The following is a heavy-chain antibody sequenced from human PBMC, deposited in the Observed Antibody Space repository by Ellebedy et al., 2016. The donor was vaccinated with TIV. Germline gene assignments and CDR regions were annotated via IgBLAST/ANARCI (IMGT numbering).Heavy chain of an antibody. CDR2: VGRDDVT. V-gene: IGHV3-23*01. J-gene: IGHJ3*01. CDR3: AKSGVKTGDYSVTFDV. Sequence: PGGSLRLSCAASAFPLRRSVMSWVRQAPGKGLELVSAVGRDDVTYYADSVRGRFAISRDESQKKLYLQLNRLRAEDTALYYWAKSGVKTGDYSVTFDVWGQGTMVIVSS. D-gene: IGHD4-17*01. CDR1: AFPLRRSV.